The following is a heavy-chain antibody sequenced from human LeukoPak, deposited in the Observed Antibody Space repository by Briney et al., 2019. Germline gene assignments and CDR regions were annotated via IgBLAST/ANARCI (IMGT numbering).Heavy chain of an antibody. CDR1: GYTFTSYG. CDR3: ARLLAMGRRWLQFPPLIFGY. Sequence: ASVKVSCKASGYTFTSYGISWVRQAPGQGLEWMGWISAYNGNTGYAQKFQGRVTMTRNTSISTAYMELSSLRSEDTAVYYCARLLAMGRRWLQFPPLIFGYWGQGTLVTVSS. J-gene: IGHJ4*02. CDR2: ISAYNGNT. V-gene: IGHV1-8*02. D-gene: IGHD5-24*01.